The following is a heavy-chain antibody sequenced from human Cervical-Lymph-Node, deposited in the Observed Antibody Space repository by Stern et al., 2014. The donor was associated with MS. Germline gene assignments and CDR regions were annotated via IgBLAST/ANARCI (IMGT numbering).Heavy chain of an antibody. CDR2: INSEGSST. D-gene: IGHD5-24*01. CDR3: ARGGDTISDYYYYGMDV. V-gene: IGHV3-74*01. J-gene: IGHJ6*02. CDR1: GFTFSTYW. Sequence: EVQLVESGGGLVQPGGSLTLSCAASGFTFSTYWMHWVRQVPGKGLVWVSRINSEGSSTSYADSVKGRFTISRDNAKNTMYLQMNSLRAEDTAVYYCARGGDTISDYYYYGMDVWGQGTTVTVSS.